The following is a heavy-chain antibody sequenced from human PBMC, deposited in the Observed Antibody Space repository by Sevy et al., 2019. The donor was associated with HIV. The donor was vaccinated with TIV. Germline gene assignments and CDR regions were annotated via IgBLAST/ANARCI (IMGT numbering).Heavy chain of an antibody. J-gene: IGHJ4*02. CDR2: ISSSGTII. D-gene: IGHD3-10*01. Sequence: GGSLRLSCAASGLNVSDYFMSWIRQAPGKRPEWVSYISSSGTIIYYADSVKGRFTISRDNAMNSLYLQMNSLRAEDTAIYYCARDLASGSFFSLYFDYWGQGTLVTVSS. CDR1: GLNVSDYF. V-gene: IGHV3-11*01. CDR3: ARDLASGSFFSLYFDY.